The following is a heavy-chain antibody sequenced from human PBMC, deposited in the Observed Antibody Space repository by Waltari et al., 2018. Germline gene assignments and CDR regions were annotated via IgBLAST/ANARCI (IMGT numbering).Heavy chain of an antibody. J-gene: IGHJ4*02. CDR3: ARGYVWGSPFDY. D-gene: IGHD3-16*01. Sequence: QVQLQESGPGLVKPSQTLSLTCTVSGGSISSGSYYWSWIRQPAGKGLEWIGRIYTSGSTNYNPSLKGRVTISVDTSKNQFSLKLSSVTAADTAVYYCARGYVWGSPFDYWGQGTLVTVSS. CDR1: GGSISSGSYY. V-gene: IGHV4-61*02. CDR2: IYTSGST.